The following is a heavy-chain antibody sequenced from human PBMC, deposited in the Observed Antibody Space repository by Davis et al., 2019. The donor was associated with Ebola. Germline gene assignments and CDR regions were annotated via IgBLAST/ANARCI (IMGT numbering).Heavy chain of an antibody. D-gene: IGHD4-17*01. Sequence: PGGSLRLSCAASGFTFSIYGMNWVRQAPGKGLEWVSSISSSSSYIYQADSVKGRFTISRDNAKNSLYLQMNSLRDEDTAVYYCARDLYGDYDYWGQGTLVSVSS. J-gene: IGHJ4*02. V-gene: IGHV3-21*01. CDR1: GFTFSIYG. CDR2: ISSSSSYI. CDR3: ARDLYGDYDY.